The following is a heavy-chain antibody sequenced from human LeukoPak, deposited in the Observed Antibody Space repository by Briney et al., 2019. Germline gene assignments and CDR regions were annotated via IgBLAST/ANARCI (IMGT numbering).Heavy chain of an antibody. CDR2: IYYSGST. Sequence: SETLSLTCTVSGGSISSYYWSWIRQPPGKGLEWIGYIYYSGSTNYNPSLKSRVTISVDTSKNQFSLKLSSVTAADTAVYYCARVTKSSGYYLDVWGKGTTVTISS. J-gene: IGHJ6*03. V-gene: IGHV4-59*01. D-gene: IGHD3-22*01. CDR1: GGSISSYY. CDR3: ARVTKSSGYYLDV.